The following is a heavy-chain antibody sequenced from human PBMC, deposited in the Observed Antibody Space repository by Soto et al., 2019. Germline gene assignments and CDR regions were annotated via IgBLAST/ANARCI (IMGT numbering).Heavy chain of an antibody. CDR3: ARDCGGDCYTVGYYYYGMDV. D-gene: IGHD2-21*02. J-gene: IGHJ6*02. CDR2: IYHSGST. CDR1: GYSISSGYY. V-gene: IGHV4-38-2*02. Sequence: SETLSLTCAVSGYSISSGYYWGWIRQPPGKGLEWIGSIYHSGSTYYNPSLKSRVTISVDTSKNQFSLKLSSVTAADTAVYYCARDCGGDCYTVGYYYYGMDVWGQGTTVTVPS.